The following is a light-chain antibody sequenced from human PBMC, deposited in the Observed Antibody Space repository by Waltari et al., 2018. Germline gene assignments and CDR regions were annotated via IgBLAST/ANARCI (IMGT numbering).Light chain of an antibody. CDR1: QSISRW. Sequence: DIQMTQSPSTLSASVGDRVTITCRASQSISRWLALYQQKPGKAPKLLIYKASSLESGVPSRFSGSGSGTEFTLTISSLQPDDFATYYCQQYNSYTFGQGTKLEIK. CDR2: KAS. CDR3: QQYNSYT. V-gene: IGKV1-5*03. J-gene: IGKJ2*01.